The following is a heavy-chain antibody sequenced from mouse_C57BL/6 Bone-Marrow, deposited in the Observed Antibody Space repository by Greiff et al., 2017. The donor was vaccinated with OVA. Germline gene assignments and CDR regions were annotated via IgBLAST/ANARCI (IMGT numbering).Heavy chain of an antibody. CDR3: ARPGRRYYAMDY. CDR2: IYPGDGDT. D-gene: IGHD4-1*01. J-gene: IGHJ4*01. CDR1: GYAFSSSW. V-gene: IGHV1-82*01. Sequence: QVQLKESGPELVKPGASVKISCKASGYAFSSSWMNWVKQRPGKGLEWIGRIYPGDGDTNYNGKFKGKATLTAGKSSSTAYMQLSSLTSEDSAVYFCARPGRRYYAMDYWGQGTSVTVSS.